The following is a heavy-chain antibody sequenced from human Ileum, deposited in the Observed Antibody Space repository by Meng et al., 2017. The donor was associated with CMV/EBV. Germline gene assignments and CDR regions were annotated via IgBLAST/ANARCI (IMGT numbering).Heavy chain of an antibody. CDR3: ARESELLRFDH. D-gene: IGHD6-6*01. J-gene: IGHJ4*02. CDR1: GDSVSTNTVA. CDR2: TAYRSKWDY. Sequence: HLQQSGHGLVKPTHDLSLPCDISGDSVSTNTVAWNWIRQSPLRGLEWMGRTAYRSKWDYEYSVSVESRITISPDTSKNQFSLHLRSVTPEDTAIYYCARESELLRFDHWGQGTLVTVFS. V-gene: IGHV6-1*01.